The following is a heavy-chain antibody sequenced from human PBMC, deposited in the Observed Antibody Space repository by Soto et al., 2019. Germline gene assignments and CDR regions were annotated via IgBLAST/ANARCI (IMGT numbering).Heavy chain of an antibody. V-gene: IGHV3-23*01. CDR2: ITGSGDTT. Sequence: GGSLRLSCEASGFTFSSYTMTWVRQAPGQGLEWVSAITGSGDTTSCADSVKGRLTISRDNSKNTVFLQINSLRAEDTAVYYCAKSKSPVEDCRDHGCHRFEAWGHGTLVTVAS. CDR3: AKSKSPVEDCRDHGCHRFEA. J-gene: IGHJ5*01. CDR1: GFTFSSYT. D-gene: IGHD3-9*01.